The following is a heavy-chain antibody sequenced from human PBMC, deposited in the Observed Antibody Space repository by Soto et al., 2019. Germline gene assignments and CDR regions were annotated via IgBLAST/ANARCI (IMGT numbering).Heavy chain of an antibody. CDR2: INSDGSST. D-gene: IGHD1-26*01. J-gene: IGHJ6*02. V-gene: IGHV3-74*01. Sequence: PGRPMRLSCAASEFTFSSYWMHWVRQAPGKGLVWVSRINSDGSSTSYADSVKGRFTISRDNAKNTLYLQMNSLRAEDTAVYYCARSGSYFMNGMDVWGQGTTVTVSS. CDR1: EFTFSSYW. CDR3: ARSGSYFMNGMDV.